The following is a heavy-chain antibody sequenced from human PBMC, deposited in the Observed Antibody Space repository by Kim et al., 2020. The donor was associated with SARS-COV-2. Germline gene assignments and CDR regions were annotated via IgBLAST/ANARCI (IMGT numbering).Heavy chain of an antibody. J-gene: IGHJ4*02. CDR3: AKDLVLGIVVV. V-gene: IGHV3-23*01. Sequence: YYADSWKGRFTIPRDKSKNPLYLQMNSLRAEDTAVYYCAKDLVLGIVVVWGQGTLVTVSS. D-gene: IGHD2-2*01.